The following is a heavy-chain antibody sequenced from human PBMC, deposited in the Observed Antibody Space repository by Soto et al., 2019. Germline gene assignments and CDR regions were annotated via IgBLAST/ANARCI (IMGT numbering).Heavy chain of an antibody. Sequence: QVQLVQSGAEVKKPGASVKVSCNASGYTFTSYGISWVRQAPGQGLEWMGWISAYNGNTNYAQKLQGRVTMTTDTSTSTAYMELRSLRSDDTAVYYCARDPNILVVVAAGNWFDPWGQGTLVTVSS. D-gene: IGHD2-15*01. J-gene: IGHJ5*02. V-gene: IGHV1-18*01. CDR2: ISAYNGNT. CDR3: ARDPNILVVVAAGNWFDP. CDR1: GYTFTSYG.